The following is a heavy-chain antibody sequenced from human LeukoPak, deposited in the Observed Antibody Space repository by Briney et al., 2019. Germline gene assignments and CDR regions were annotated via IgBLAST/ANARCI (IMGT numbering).Heavy chain of an antibody. J-gene: IGHJ4*02. CDR2: ISGSGDRT. CDR3: AKDLSIAAAGIVPDY. Sequence: GGSLRLSCAASGLTFNIYAMTWVRQAPGKGLVWVSGISGSGDRTYYADSVRGRFTISRDNSKNTLYLQMNSLRAEDTAVYYCAKDLSIAAAGIVPDYWGQGTLVTVSS. CDR1: GLTFNIYA. D-gene: IGHD6-13*01. V-gene: IGHV3-23*01.